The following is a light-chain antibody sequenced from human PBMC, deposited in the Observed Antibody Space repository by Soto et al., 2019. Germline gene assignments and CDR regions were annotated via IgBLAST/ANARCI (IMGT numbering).Light chain of an antibody. CDR1: RSLSSSY. Sequence: EIVLTQSPGTLSLSPGERATLSCRASRSLSSSYVVWYQQKPGQAPRLLIYAASRRATGIPDRFSGSGSATEYTLTLSRLEPEDFAVYYCTQQGTFGQGNKLEI. CDR2: AAS. J-gene: IGKJ2*01. V-gene: IGKV3-20*01. CDR3: TQQGT.